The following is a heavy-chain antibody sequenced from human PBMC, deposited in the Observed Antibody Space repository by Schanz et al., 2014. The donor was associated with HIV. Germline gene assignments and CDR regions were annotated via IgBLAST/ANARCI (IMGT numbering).Heavy chain of an antibody. CDR1: GFAFSRYT. D-gene: IGHD2-21*01. CDR3: ARGWLGERDYYYGMDV. CDR2: ISAGGVYT. V-gene: IGHV3-21*06. J-gene: IGHJ6*02. Sequence: EVQLVESGGGLVKPGESLRLSCTASGFAFSRYTMSWIRQAPGKGLEWVSSISAGGVYTYYGDSMKGRFTISRDNANSSLFLQMDSLRPEDTAVYYCARGWLGERDYYYGMDVWGQGTTVTVSS.